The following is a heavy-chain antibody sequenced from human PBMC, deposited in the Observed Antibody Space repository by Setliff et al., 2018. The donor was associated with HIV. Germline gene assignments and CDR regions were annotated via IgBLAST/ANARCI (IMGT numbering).Heavy chain of an antibody. V-gene: IGHV1-2*06. Sequence: ASVKVSCKASGYTFTGYYMHWVRQAPGQGLEWMGRINPNSGGTNYAQKFQGRVTMTRDTSISTAYMELSRLRSDDTAVYYCARGGPEGYCSGGRCSHYYYYYYMDVWGKGTTVTVSS. CDR3: ARGGPEGYCSGGRCSHYYYYYYMDV. J-gene: IGHJ6*03. CDR2: INPNSGGT. D-gene: IGHD2-15*01. CDR1: GYTFTGYY.